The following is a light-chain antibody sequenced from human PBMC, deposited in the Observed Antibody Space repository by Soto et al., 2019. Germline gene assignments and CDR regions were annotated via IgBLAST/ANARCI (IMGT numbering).Light chain of an antibody. CDR2: SAS. CDR3: QQRYSAPYT. V-gene: IGKV1-39*01. J-gene: IGKJ2*01. Sequence: DIQVTQSPSSLSASVGDRVTITCRASQSVTTYLNWYQQKPGKAPNLLIYSASSLQTGVPSRFSGSGSRTDFTLTINTLQPEDFATYYCQQRYSAPYTFGQGTKLEIE. CDR1: QSVTTY.